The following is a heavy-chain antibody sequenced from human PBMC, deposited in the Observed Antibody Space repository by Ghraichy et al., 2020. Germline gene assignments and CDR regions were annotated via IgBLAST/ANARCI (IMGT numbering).Heavy chain of an antibody. J-gene: IGHJ2*01. CDR2: ISGSGGST. CDR1: GFTFSSYA. CDR3: AKVAGDWYFDL. Sequence: GESLNISCAASGFTFSSYAMSWVRQAPGKGLEWVSGISGSGGSTYYADSVKGRFTISRDNSKNTLYLQMNSLRAEDTAVYYCAKVAGDWYFDLWGRGTLVTVSS. V-gene: IGHV3-23*01. D-gene: IGHD6-19*01.